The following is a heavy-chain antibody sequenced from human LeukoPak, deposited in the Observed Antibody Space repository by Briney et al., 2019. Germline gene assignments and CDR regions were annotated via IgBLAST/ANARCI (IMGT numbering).Heavy chain of an antibody. CDR1: GGSISSYY. V-gene: IGHV4-59*12. CDR2: IYYSGST. D-gene: IGHD4-17*01. J-gene: IGHJ4*02. CDR3: ARWTTVTRAVDY. Sequence: QPSETLSLTCTVSGGSISSYYWSWIRQPPGKGLEWIGYIYYSGSTNYNPSLKSRVTISVDTSKNQFSLNLSSVTAADTAVYYCARWTTVTRAVDYWGQGTLVTVSS.